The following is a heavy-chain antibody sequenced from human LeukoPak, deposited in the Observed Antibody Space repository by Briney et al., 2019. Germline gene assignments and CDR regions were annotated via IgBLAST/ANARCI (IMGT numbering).Heavy chain of an antibody. V-gene: IGHV3-7*03. D-gene: IGHD5-24*01. CDR3: ARDLGRDGYNSDY. CDR1: GFTFSSYW. Sequence: GGSLRLSCAASGFTFSSYWMSWVRQAPGKGLEWVANIKQDGSEKYYVDSVKGRFTISRDNAKNSLFLQMISLRAEDTAVYYCARDLGRDGYNSDYWGQGTLVTVSS. J-gene: IGHJ4*02. CDR2: IKQDGSEK.